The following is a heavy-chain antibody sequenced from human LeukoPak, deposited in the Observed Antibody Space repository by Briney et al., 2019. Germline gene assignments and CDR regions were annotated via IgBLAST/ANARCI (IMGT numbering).Heavy chain of an antibody. CDR2: ISSSGSTI. V-gene: IGHV3-11*01. J-gene: IGHJ6*02. Sequence: GGSLRLSCAASGFTFSDYYMSWIRQAPGKGLEWVSYISSSGSTIYYADSVKGRFTISRDNAKNSLYLQMNSLRAEDTAVYYCARDWFVVVPAAITENYYYGMDVWGQGTTVTVSS. CDR1: GFTFSDYY. CDR3: ARDWFVVVPAAITENYYYGMDV. D-gene: IGHD2-2*01.